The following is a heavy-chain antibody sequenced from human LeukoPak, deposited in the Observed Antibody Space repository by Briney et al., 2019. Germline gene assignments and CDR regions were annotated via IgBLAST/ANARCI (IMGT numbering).Heavy chain of an antibody. CDR3: AKAASSSWPSYYYGMDV. CDR2: ITGSGGNT. CDR1: GFIFSSYS. J-gene: IGHJ6*02. D-gene: IGHD6-13*01. Sequence: GGSLRLSCAASGFIFSSYSMGWVRQAPGKGLEWVSVITGSGGNTYYADSVKGRFTISKDNSKNTVYLQMSSLRVDDTAVYYCAKAASSSWPSYYYGMDVWGQGTTVTVSS. V-gene: IGHV3-23*01.